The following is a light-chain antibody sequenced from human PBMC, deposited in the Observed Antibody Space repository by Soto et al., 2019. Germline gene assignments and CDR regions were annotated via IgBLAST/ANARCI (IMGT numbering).Light chain of an antibody. CDR3: QQDATFPRT. CDR1: QSISSY. CDR2: DAS. V-gene: IGKV1-5*01. J-gene: IGKJ1*01. Sequence: DIQMSQSPFSLSASLGARATITCRASQSISSYLNWYQQKPGKAPKLLIYDASSLESGVPSRFSGSGSGTEFTLTISSLQPDDFATYHCQQDATFPRTFGQGTKVDI.